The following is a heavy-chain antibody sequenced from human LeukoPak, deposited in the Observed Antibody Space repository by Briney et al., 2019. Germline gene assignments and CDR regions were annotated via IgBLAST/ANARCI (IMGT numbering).Heavy chain of an antibody. Sequence: SETLSLTCTVSGGSISSGGYYWSWIRQHPGKGLEWIGYIYYSGSTYYNPSLKSRVTISVDTSKNQFSLKLSSVTAADTAVYYCARRGAQYSSSSISIWGQGTMVTVSS. V-gene: IGHV4-31*03. D-gene: IGHD6-6*01. J-gene: IGHJ3*02. CDR3: ARRGAQYSSSSISI. CDR2: IYYSGST. CDR1: GGSISSGGYY.